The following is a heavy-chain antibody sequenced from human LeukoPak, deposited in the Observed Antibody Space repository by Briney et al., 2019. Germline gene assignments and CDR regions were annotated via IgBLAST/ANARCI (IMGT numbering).Heavy chain of an antibody. CDR3: ARGPIAAAGDY. J-gene: IGHJ4*02. D-gene: IGHD6-13*01. CDR1: GYTFTSYG. CDR2: INANNGDT. V-gene: IGHV1-18*01. Sequence: ASVKVSCKASGYTFTSYGITWVRQAPGQGLEWMGWINANNGDTKYAQNLQGRVTMTRDTSTSTAYMELGSLRSDDTAVYYCARGPIAAAGDYWGQGTLVTVSS.